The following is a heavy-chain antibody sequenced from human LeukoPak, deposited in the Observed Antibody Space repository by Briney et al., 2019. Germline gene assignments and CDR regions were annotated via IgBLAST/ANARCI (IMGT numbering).Heavy chain of an antibody. D-gene: IGHD6-19*01. CDR2: IYYSGST. J-gene: IGHJ4*02. CDR3: ASLWYSSGWYFGY. Sequence: SETLSLTCTVSGGSISSSSYYWGWIRQPPGKGLEWIGSIYYSGSTYYNPSLKSRVTISVDTSKNQFSLKLSSVTAADTAVYYCASLWYSSGWYFGYWGQGTLVTVSS. CDR1: GGSISSSSYY. V-gene: IGHV4-39*01.